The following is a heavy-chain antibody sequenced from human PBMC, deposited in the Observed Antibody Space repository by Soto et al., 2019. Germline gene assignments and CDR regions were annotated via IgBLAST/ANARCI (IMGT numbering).Heavy chain of an antibody. CDR1: GGSISSYY. CDR2: IYYSGST. D-gene: IGHD2-15*01. V-gene: IGHV4-59*08. J-gene: IGHJ4*02. CDR3: ARRWGSAADY. Sequence: SETLSLTCTVSGGSISSYYWSWIRQPPGKGLEWIGYIYYSGSTNYNPSLKSRVTISVDTSKNQFSLKLSSVTAADTAVYYCARRWGSAADYWGQGTQVTVSA.